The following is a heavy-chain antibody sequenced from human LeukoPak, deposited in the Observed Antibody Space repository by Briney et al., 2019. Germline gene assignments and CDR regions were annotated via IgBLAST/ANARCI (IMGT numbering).Heavy chain of an antibody. CDR3: ARGRGCSSTSCYNWFDP. D-gene: IGHD2-2*01. J-gene: IGHJ5*02. CDR1: GFTFDDYA. CDR2: INHSGST. V-gene: IGHV4-34*01. Sequence: PGGSLRLSCAASGFTFDDYAMHWVRQAPGKGLEWIGEINHSGSTNYNPSLKRRVTISVDTSKNQFSLRLSSVAAADTALYHCARGRGCSSTSCYNWFDPWGQGTLVTVSS.